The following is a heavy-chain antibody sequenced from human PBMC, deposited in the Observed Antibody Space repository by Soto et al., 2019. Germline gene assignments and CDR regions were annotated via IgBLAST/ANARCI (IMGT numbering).Heavy chain of an antibody. CDR1: GFTFSDYY. Sequence: GGSLRLSCAASGFTFSDYYMSWIRQAPGKGLEWVSYISSSSYTNYADSVKGRFTISRGNAKNSLYLQMNSLRAEDTAVYYCARDEGYGDYVVGAYWGQGTLVTVSS. J-gene: IGHJ4*02. D-gene: IGHD4-17*01. V-gene: IGHV3-11*06. CDR2: ISSSSYT. CDR3: ARDEGYGDYVVGAY.